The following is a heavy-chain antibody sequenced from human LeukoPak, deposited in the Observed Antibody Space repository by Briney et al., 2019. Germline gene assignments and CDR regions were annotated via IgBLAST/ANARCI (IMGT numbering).Heavy chain of an antibody. Sequence: GGSLRLSCTASGFTFGDYAMSWVRQAPGKGLEWVGFIRSKAYGGTTEYAASVKGRFTISRDDSKSIAYLQMNSLKTEDTAVYYCTREGARYCSSTSCYTYYYYYYMDVWGKGTTVTVSS. D-gene: IGHD2-2*02. CDR2: IRSKAYGGTT. CDR1: GFTFGDYA. J-gene: IGHJ6*03. V-gene: IGHV3-49*04. CDR3: TREGARYCSSTSCYTYYYYYYMDV.